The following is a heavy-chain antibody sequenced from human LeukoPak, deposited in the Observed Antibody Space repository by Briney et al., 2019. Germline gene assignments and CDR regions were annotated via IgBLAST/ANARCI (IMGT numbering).Heavy chain of an antibody. CDR1: GFTFSSYE. V-gene: IGHV3-23*01. CDR3: AKFYRATRGACDS. J-gene: IGHJ4*02. D-gene: IGHD2-21*02. Sequence: GGSLRLSCAASGFTFSSYEMNWVRQAPGKGLEWVSAISGSGGSTYYADSVKGRFTISRDNSKNTLYLQMNSLRAEDTAIYYCAKFYRATRGACDSWGQGTLVTVSS. CDR2: ISGSGGST.